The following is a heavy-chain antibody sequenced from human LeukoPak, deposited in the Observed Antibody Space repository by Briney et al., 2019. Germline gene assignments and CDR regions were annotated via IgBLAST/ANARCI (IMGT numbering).Heavy chain of an antibody. Sequence: SETLSLTCTVSGCSISSYYWSWIRQPPGKGLEWIGYIYYSGSTNYNPSLKSRVTISVDTSKNQFSLKLSSVTAADTAVYYCARSADYDFWSGYRWFDPWGQGTLVTVSS. V-gene: IGHV4-59*01. CDR3: ARSADYDFWSGYRWFDP. D-gene: IGHD3-3*01. CDR2: IYYSGST. CDR1: GCSISSYY. J-gene: IGHJ5*02.